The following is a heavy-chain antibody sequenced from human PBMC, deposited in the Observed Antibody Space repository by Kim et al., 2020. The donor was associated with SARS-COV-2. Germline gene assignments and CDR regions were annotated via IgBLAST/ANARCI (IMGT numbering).Heavy chain of an antibody. CDR1: GGSFSGYY. CDR2: INHSGST. V-gene: IGHV4-34*01. D-gene: IGHD4-17*01. CDR3: ARDDTDYGDYGDAFDI. J-gene: IGHJ3*02. Sequence: SETLSLTCAVYGGSFSGYYWSWIRQPPGKGLEWIGEINHSGSTNYNPSLKSRVTISVDTSKNQFSLKLSSVTAADTAVYYCARDDTDYGDYGDAFDIWGQGTMVTVSS.